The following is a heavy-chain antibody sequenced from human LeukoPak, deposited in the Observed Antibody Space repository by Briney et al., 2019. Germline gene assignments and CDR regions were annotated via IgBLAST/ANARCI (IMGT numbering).Heavy chain of an antibody. CDR3: ARVRTVRGVISFDY. CDR1: GFTFSSYS. V-gene: IGHV3-48*01. J-gene: IGHJ4*02. D-gene: IGHD3-10*01. CDR2: ISSSSSTI. Sequence: PGGSLRLSCAASGFTFSSYSMNWVRQAPGKGLEWVSYISSSSSTIYYADSVKGRFTISRDNAKNSLYLQMNSLRAEDTAVYYCARVRTVRGVISFDYWGQGTLVTVSS.